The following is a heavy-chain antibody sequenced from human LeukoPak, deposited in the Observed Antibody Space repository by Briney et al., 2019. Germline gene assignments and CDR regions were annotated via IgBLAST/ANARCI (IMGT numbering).Heavy chain of an antibody. CDR3: ARGGETYYDFWSGYYFDY. J-gene: IGHJ4*02. D-gene: IGHD3-3*01. Sequence: GGSLRLSCAASGFTFSSYWMSWVRQAPGKWLEWVANIKQDGSEKYYVDSVKGRFTISRDNAKNSLYLQMNSLRAEDTAVYYCARGGETYYDFWSGYYFDYWGQGTLVTVSS. V-gene: IGHV3-7*01. CDR2: IKQDGSEK. CDR1: GFTFSSYW.